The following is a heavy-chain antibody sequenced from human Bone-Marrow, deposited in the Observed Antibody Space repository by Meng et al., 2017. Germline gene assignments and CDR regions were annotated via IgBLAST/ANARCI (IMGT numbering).Heavy chain of an antibody. CDR1: GYTFTSYY. CDR3: ARDSNPGSRSGSYYGSPHLDY. J-gene: IGHJ4*02. Sequence: ASVKVSCKASGYTFTSYYMHWVRQAPGQGLEWMGIINPSGGSTSYAQKFQGRVTITRDTSASTAYMELSSLRSEDTAVYYCARDSNPGSRSGSYYGSPHLDYWGQGTLVTVSS. CDR2: INPSGGST. D-gene: IGHD3-10*01. V-gene: IGHV1-46*01.